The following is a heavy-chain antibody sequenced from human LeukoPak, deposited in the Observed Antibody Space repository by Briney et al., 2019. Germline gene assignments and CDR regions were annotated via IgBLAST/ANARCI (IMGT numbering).Heavy chain of an antibody. Sequence: SETLSLTCAVYGGSFSGYYWSWIRQPPGKGLEWIGEINHSGSTNYNPSLKSRVTMSVDTSKNQFSLKLSSVTAADTAVYYCARGGDTAMGTDYWGQGTLVTVSS. CDR2: INHSGST. CDR1: GGSFSGYY. J-gene: IGHJ4*02. D-gene: IGHD5-18*01. CDR3: ARGGDTAMGTDY. V-gene: IGHV4-34*01.